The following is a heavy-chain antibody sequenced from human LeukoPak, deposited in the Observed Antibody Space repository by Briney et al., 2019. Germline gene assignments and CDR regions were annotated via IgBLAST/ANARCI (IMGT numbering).Heavy chain of an antibody. Sequence: QRGGVLRVSCAASGFTVSSNYMSCVRQAPGKGLEWVAGLSGSGGSTNYADSVKGRFTISRDNAKNTLYLQMNSLRAEDTAVYFCAKRGVVIRVILVGFHKEAYYFDSWGQGVLVTVSS. CDR2: LSGSGGST. J-gene: IGHJ4*02. D-gene: IGHD3-22*01. CDR1: GFTVSSNY. V-gene: IGHV3-23*01. CDR3: AKRGVVIRVILVGFHKEAYYFDS.